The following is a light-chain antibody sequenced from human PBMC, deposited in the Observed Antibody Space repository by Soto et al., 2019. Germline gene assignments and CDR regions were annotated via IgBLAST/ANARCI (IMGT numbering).Light chain of an antibody. J-gene: IGKJ4*01. CDR2: GAS. CDR3: HHYNNWPHT. V-gene: IGKV3-15*01. CDR1: QSVASN. Sequence: DILMTQSPATLSVSPGERATLSCRASQSVASNLAWYQQRPGQAPRLLIYGASTRATGVPVRFSGSGSGTEFTLTISSLQSEDFAVYYCHHYNNWPHTFGGGTKVEIK.